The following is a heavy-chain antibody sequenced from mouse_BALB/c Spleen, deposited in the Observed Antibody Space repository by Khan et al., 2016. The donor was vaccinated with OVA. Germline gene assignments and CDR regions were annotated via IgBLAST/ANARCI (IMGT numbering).Heavy chain of an antibody. D-gene: IGHD1-2*01. Sequence: LKQSGSELVSPGASVKLSCKTSGYTFSTYWMHWVKQRPGQGLKWIGNIYPGSGSPNYDEKFKSKATLTVDTSSTPAYLQLSSLTSEDSAVYYCTRGTTAPYVMDYWGQGTSVTVSP. J-gene: IGHJ4*01. CDR1: GYTFSTYW. CDR2: IYPGSGSP. V-gene: IGHV1S22*01. CDR3: TRGTTAPYVMDY.